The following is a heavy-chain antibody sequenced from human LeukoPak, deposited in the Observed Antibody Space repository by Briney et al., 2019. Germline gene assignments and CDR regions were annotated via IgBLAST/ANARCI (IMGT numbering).Heavy chain of an antibody. D-gene: IGHD6-13*01. J-gene: IGHJ5*02. V-gene: IGHV4-39*01. CDR3: ASPAAGPYNWFDP. CDR2: IYYSGST. CDR1: GGSISSSSYY. Sequence: SETLSLTCTVSGGSISSSSYYWGWIRQPPGKGLEWIGSIYYSGSTYYNPSLKSRVTISLDTSKNQFSLKLSSVTAADTAVYYCASPAAGPYNWFDPWGQGTLVTVSS.